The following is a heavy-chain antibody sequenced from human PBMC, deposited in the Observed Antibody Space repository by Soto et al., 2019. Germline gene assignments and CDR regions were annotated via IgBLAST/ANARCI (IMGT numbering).Heavy chain of an antibody. CDR3: ARDVGRAPAAFDI. V-gene: IGHV1-69*06. Sequence: SVKVSCKASGGTFSSYAISWVRQAPGQGLEWMGGIIPIFGTANYAQKFQGRVTITADKSTSTAYMELSSLRSEDTAVYYCARDVGRAPAAFDIWGQGTMVTVSS. CDR1: GGTFSSYA. CDR2: IIPIFGTA. J-gene: IGHJ3*02. D-gene: IGHD3-16*01.